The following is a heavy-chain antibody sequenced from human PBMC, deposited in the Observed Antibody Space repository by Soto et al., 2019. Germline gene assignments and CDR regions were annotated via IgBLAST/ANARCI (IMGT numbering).Heavy chain of an antibody. CDR1: GYTFIGYY. CDR3: ARDSYYDILTGYSRNAFDI. D-gene: IGHD3-9*01. J-gene: IGHJ3*02. V-gene: IGHV1-2*02. CDR2: INPNSGGT. Sequence: QVQLVPSGAEVKKPGASVKVSCKASGYTFIGYYMHWVRQAPGQGLEWMGWINPNSGGTNYAQKFQGRVTMTRDTSISTAYMELSRLRSDDTAVYYCARDSYYDILTGYSRNAFDIWGQGTMVTVSS.